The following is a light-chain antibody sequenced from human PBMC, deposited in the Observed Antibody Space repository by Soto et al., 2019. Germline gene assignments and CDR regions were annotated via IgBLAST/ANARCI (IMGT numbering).Light chain of an antibody. V-gene: IGKV1-5*03. Sequence: DIQMTQSPSTMSASVGDRVTITCRASQSISNWLAWYQQKPGKAPNILIYKASSLESGVTSRLSGSASGTEFSLTISSLQPDDFATYYFQQYNSYSITFGQGTKLEIK. J-gene: IGKJ2*01. CDR1: QSISNW. CDR2: KAS. CDR3: QQYNSYSIT.